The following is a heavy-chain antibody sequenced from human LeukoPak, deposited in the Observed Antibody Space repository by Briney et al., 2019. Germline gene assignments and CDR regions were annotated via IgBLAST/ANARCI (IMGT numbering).Heavy chain of an antibody. CDR2: IIPILGIA. D-gene: IGHD6-19*01. CDR1: GGTFSSYA. J-gene: IGHJ4*02. CDR3: ARSSMVAGTKGLSDY. V-gene: IGHV1-69*04. Sequence: ASVKVSCKASGGTFSSYAISWVRQAPGQGLEWMGRIIPILGIANYAQKFQGRVTITADKSTSTAYMELSSLRPEDTAVYYCARSSMVAGTKGLSDYWGQGTLVTVSS.